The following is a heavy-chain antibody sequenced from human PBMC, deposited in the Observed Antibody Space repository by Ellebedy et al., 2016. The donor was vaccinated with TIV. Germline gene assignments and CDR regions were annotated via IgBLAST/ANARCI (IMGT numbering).Heavy chain of an antibody. CDR3: AREVVGYSSYYYYYMDV. D-gene: IGHD5-18*01. V-gene: IGHV1-8*01. CDR1: GYTFTSYD. Sequence: ASVKVSCXASGYTFTSYDINWVRQATGQGLEWMGWMNPNSGNTGYAQKFQGRVTMTRNTSISTAYMELSSLRSEDTAVYYCAREVVGYSSYYYYYMDVWGKGTTVTVSS. J-gene: IGHJ6*03. CDR2: MNPNSGNT.